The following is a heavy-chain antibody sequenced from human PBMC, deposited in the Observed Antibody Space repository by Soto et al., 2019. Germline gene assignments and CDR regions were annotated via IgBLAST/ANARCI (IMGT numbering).Heavy chain of an antibody. CDR3: ARLGAYYQALDS. V-gene: IGHV4-59*08. Sequence: QVQLQESGPGLVKPSETLSLRCTVSDGSISPNYWTWIRQPPGKGLEWIGYIYYAGTTTYNPSLTSRVSIAVHTPKNEVSLKLTSVTAADTAVYYCARLGAYYQALDSWGQGTLVTVSS. J-gene: IGHJ4*02. CDR1: DGSISPNY. D-gene: IGHD3-22*01. CDR2: IYYAGTT.